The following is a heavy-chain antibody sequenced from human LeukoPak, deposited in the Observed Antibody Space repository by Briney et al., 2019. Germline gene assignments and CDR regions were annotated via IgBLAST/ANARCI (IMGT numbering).Heavy chain of an antibody. CDR3: ARAREVTGLTP. D-gene: IGHD3-9*01. Sequence: GASVKVSCKASGYRFSGNYIHWVREAPGQGLEWMAWINPNSGDTNYAQKFQGRVTVTRETSISTVYMELSSLRYDDTAIYCCARAREVTGLTPWGQGTLVTVSS. CDR1: GYRFSGNY. CDR2: INPNSGDT. J-gene: IGHJ5*02. V-gene: IGHV1-2*02.